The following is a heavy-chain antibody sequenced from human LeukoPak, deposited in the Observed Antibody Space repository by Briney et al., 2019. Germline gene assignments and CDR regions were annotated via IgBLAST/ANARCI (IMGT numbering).Heavy chain of an antibody. CDR3: ARSGGVVTATFYFDY. D-gene: IGHD2-21*02. CDR1: GYTFTSYG. V-gene: IGHV1-18*01. CDR2: ISAYNGNT. J-gene: IGHJ4*02. Sequence: ASVKVSCKASGYTFTSYGISWLRQAPGQGLEWMGWISAYNGNTNYAQKLQGRVTMTTDTSTSTAYMELRSLRSDDTAVYYCARSGGVVTATFYFDYWGQGTLVTVSS.